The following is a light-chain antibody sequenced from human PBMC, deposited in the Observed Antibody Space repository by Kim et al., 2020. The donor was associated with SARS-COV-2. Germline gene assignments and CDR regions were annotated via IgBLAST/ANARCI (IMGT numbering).Light chain of an antibody. V-gene: IGLV6-57*01. CDR3: QSYDSNIWV. CDR2: EDD. Sequence: GKTVKTSCTSSSGNIADTYVQWYQQRPGRPPTNVIYEDDLRPSGVPDRFSGSIDRSSNSASLTISGLRTEDEDDYYCQSYDSNIWVFGGGTKVTVL. CDR1: SGNIADTY. J-gene: IGLJ3*02.